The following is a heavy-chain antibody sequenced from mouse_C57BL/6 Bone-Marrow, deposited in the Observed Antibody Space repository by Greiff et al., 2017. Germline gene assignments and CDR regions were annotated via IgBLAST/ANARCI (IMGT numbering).Heavy chain of an antibody. CDR2: ISSGGSYT. Sequence: EVKLVESGGDLVKPGGSLKLSCAASGFTFSSYGMSWVRQTPDKRLEWVATISSGGSYTYYPDSVKGRFTLSRDNAKNTLYLQMSSLKSEDTAMYYCAHSISSAWLAYWGKGTLVTVSA. CDR3: AHSISSAWLAY. V-gene: IGHV5-6*01. J-gene: IGHJ3*01. CDR1: GFTFSSYG. D-gene: IGHD3-1*01.